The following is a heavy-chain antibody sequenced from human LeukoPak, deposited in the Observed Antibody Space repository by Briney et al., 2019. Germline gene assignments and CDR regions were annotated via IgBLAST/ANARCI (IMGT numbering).Heavy chain of an antibody. V-gene: IGHV3-9*01. CDR1: GFTFDDYA. Sequence: PGGSLRLSCAASGFTFDDYAMHWVRQAPGKGLEWVSGISWNSGSIGYADSVKGRFTISRDHAKNSLYLQMNSLRAEDTALYYCAKDMIDDSSGYYHYYFDYWGQGTLVTVSS. D-gene: IGHD3-22*01. CDR2: ISWNSGSI. J-gene: IGHJ4*02. CDR3: AKDMIDDSSGYYHYYFDY.